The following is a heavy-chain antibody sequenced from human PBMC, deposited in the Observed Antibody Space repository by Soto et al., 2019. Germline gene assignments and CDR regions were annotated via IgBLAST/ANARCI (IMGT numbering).Heavy chain of an antibody. V-gene: IGHV3-7*03. CDR2: IRQDGSEE. D-gene: IGHD1-1*01. Sequence: EVQLVESGGDLVQPGGSLRLSCAASGFDFSSYWMTWVRQAPGKGLQWVAIIRQDGSEEKYVDSVRGRFTISRDNAKNLVYLQMNSLRAEDTAVYYCMTTTRAGPFDYWGRGTLVTVSS. CDR3: MTTTRAGPFDY. CDR1: GFDFSSYW. J-gene: IGHJ4*02.